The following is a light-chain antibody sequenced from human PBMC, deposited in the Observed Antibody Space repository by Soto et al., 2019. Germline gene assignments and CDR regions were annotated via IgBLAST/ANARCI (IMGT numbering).Light chain of an antibody. CDR1: YSNIGSNF. V-gene: IGLV1-44*01. CDR3: SSWDDSLDGPV. CDR2: SIN. J-gene: IGLJ3*02. Sequence: QSVLTQPPSASATPGQTVTISCSGRYSNIGSNFVSWYQRLPGTAPELLIYSINQRPSGVPDRFSGSKSGTSASLTISGLQSEDEADYFCSSWDDSLDGPVFGGWTKVTVL.